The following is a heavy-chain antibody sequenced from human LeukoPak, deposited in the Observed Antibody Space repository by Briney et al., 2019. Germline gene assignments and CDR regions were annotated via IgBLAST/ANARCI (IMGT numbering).Heavy chain of an antibody. CDR1: GFTFSSYE. V-gene: IGHV3-48*03. J-gene: IGHJ6*04. CDR3: AELGITMIGAV. D-gene: IGHD3-10*02. CDR2: ISGSGRTI. Sequence: GGSLRVSCAASGFTFSSYEMNWVGQAPGTGLEGASYISGSGRTIYYAESVMGRFTISRDNAKNSLYLQMNGVIADDTAVYYCAELGITMIGAVWGKGTTVTISS.